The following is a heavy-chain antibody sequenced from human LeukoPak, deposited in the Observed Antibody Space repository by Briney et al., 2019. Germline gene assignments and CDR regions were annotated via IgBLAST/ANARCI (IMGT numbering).Heavy chain of an antibody. V-gene: IGHV1-8*03. CDR3: ARTGTYYDSSGYKDY. Sequence: ASVKVSCKASGYTFTSYDINWVRQATGQGLEWMGWMNPNSGNTGYAQKFQGRVTITADKSTSTAYMELSSLRSEDTAVYYCARTGTYYDSSGYKDYWGQGTLVTVSS. D-gene: IGHD3-22*01. CDR2: MNPNSGNT. CDR1: GYTFTSYD. J-gene: IGHJ4*02.